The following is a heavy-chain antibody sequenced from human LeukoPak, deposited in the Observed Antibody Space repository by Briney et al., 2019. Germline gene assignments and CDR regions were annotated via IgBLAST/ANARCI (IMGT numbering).Heavy chain of an antibody. V-gene: IGHV3-74*01. CDR3: ARVMPPSWLRFAVVYFGY. Sequence: PGGSLRLSCAASGFTFSSYWRHWVRQAPGKGLVWVARINWDGSSTSYADSVKGRFTIARDNAKKTLYRQMNILRAEDTAVYSCARVMPPSWLRFAVVYFGYWGPGTTVTACS. D-gene: IGHD3-3*01. J-gene: IGHJ4*01. CDR1: GFTFSSYW. CDR2: INWDGSST.